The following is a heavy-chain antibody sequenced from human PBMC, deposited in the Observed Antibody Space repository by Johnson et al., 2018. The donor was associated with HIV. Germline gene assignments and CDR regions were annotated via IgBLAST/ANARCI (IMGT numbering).Heavy chain of an antibody. V-gene: IGHV3-20*04. Sequence: VHLVESGGGVVRPGGSLRLSCATSGFTFDDYGMSWVRQAPGKGLEWVSGINWNGGSTYYADSVKGRFTISRDNSKNTLYLQMNSVRAEDTAVYYCARGLGSRSAFDIWGQGTMVTVSS. CDR3: ARGLGSRSAFDI. CDR1: GFTFDDYG. D-gene: IGHD2-2*01. J-gene: IGHJ3*02. CDR2: INWNGGST.